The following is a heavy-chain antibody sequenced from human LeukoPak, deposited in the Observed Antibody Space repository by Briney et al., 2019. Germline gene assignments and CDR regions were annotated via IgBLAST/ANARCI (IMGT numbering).Heavy chain of an antibody. D-gene: IGHD4-17*01. CDR1: GGSISSGDYY. CDR3: ARVVVSMTTGQFDP. Sequence: PSETLSLTCTVSGGSISSGDYYWSWIRQPPGKGLEWIGYIYYSGSTYYNPSLKSRVTISVDTSKDQFSLKLSSVTAADTAVYYCARVVVSMTTGQFDPWGRGTLVTVSS. J-gene: IGHJ5*02. V-gene: IGHV4-30-4*01. CDR2: IYYSGST.